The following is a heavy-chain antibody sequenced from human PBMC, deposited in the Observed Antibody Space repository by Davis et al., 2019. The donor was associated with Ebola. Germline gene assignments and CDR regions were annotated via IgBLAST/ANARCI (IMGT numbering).Heavy chain of an antibody. D-gene: IGHD1-26*01. CDR2: ISNSGAYT. V-gene: IGHV3-21*01. Sequence: GESLKISCAASGFTFSDYNINWVRQAPGKGLEWVSSISNSGAYTYYTDSVKGRFTISRDNAKNSLYLQMNSLRAEDTAVYYCAKDWSVSGSYVDYWGQGTLVTVSS. J-gene: IGHJ4*02. CDR3: AKDWSVSGSYVDY. CDR1: GFTFSDYN.